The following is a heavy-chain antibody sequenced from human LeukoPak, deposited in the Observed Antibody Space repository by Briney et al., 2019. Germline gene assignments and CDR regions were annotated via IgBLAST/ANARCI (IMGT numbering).Heavy chain of an antibody. CDR3: ARETGYYDSNFFDY. CDR2: INHSGST. D-gene: IGHD3-22*01. V-gene: IGHV4-34*01. Sequence: SETLSLTCAVYGGSFSGYYWIWIRQPPGKGLEWIGEINHSGSTNYNPSLKSRVTISVDTSKNQFSLKLSSVTAADTAVYYCARETGYYDSNFFDYWGQGTLVTFSS. J-gene: IGHJ4*02. CDR1: GGSFSGYY.